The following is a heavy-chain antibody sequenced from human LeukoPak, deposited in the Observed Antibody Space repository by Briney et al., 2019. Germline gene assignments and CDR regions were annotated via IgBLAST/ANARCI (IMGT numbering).Heavy chain of an antibody. J-gene: IGHJ5*02. CDR2: IYRSGST. D-gene: IGHD3-10*01. CDR1: GSSISSGSYY. V-gene: IGHV4-61*02. Sequence: SETLSLTCTVSGSSISSGSYYWHWLRQPAGRGLEWIGRIYRSGSTNYNPSLKSRVTISVDTSKNQFSLKLSSVTAADTAVYYCAREGLNMVRGVIPKEAWGWFDPWGQGTLVTVSS. CDR3: AREGLNMVRGVIPKEAWGWFDP.